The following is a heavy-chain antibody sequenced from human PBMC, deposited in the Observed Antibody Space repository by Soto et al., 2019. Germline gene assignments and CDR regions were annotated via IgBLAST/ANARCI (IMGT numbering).Heavy chain of an antibody. CDR3: ARGTYXYGSGSYYNYYYYGMDV. CDR1: GGSFSCYY. Sequence: SETLSLTCAVYGGSFSCYYWSWIRQPPGKGLEWIGEINHSGSTNYNPSLKSRVTISVDTSKNQFSLKLSSVTAADTAVYYCARGTYXYGSGSYYNYYYYGMDVWGQGTTVTVSS. V-gene: IGHV4-34*01. D-gene: IGHD3-10*01. J-gene: IGHJ6*02. CDR2: INHSGST.